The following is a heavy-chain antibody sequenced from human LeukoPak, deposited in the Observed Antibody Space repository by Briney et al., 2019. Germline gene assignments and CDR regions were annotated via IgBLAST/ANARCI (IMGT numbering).Heavy chain of an antibody. CDR2: ISGSGGTT. V-gene: IGHV3-23*01. CDR3: AKKKTNSWYVIDY. CDR1: GFTFSSYA. Sequence: GGSLRLSCAASGFTFSSYAMSGVRQAPAKGLEWVSAISGSGGTTYYADSVKGRFTISRDNSKNTLYLQMNSLRAEDTAVYYCAKKKTNSWYVIDYWGQGTLVTVSS. J-gene: IGHJ4*02. D-gene: IGHD6-13*01.